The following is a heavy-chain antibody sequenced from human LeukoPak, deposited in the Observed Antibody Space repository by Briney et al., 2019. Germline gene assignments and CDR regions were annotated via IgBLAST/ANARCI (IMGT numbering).Heavy chain of an antibody. D-gene: IGHD6-6*01. CDR2: IIPIFGTA. CDR1: GGTFSSYG. CDR3: ARLDEYSSSSRYYGMDV. J-gene: IGHJ6*02. V-gene: IGHV1-69*13. Sequence: ASVKVSCKASGGTFSSYGISWVRQAPGQGLEWMGGIIPIFGTANYAQKFQGRVTITADESPSTAYMELSSLRSEDTAVYYCARLDEYSSSSRYYGMDVWGQGTTVTVSS.